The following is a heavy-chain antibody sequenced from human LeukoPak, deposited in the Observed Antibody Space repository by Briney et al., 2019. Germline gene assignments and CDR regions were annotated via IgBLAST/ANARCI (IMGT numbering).Heavy chain of an antibody. CDR2: ISWNSGSI. J-gene: IGHJ3*02. CDR1: GFTFDDYA. Sequence: PGGSLRLSCAASGFTFDDYAMHWVRQAPGKGLEWVSGISWNSGSIGYADSVKGRFTISRDNAKNSLYLQMNSLRAEDMALYYCAKDIRIAAADKEPGGAFDIWGQGTMVTVSS. CDR3: AKDIRIAAADKEPGGAFDI. D-gene: IGHD6-13*01. V-gene: IGHV3-9*03.